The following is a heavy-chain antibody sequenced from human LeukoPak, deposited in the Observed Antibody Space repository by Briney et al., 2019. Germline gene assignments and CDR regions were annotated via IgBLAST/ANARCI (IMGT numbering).Heavy chain of an antibody. Sequence: PSETLSLTCTVSGGSVSDYYWSWIRQSPGKGLEWIGYIYYSGSTNYNPSLKSRVTISVDTSKNQFSLKLSSVTAADTAVYYCASGRLRGYGGRPLFDYWGQGTLVTVSS. CDR1: GGSVSDYY. J-gene: IGHJ4*02. V-gene: IGHV4-59*02. D-gene: IGHD4-23*01. CDR2: IYYSGST. CDR3: ASGRLRGYGGRPLFDY.